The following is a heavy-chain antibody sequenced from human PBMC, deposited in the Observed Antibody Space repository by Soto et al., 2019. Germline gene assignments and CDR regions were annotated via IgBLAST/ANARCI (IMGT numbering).Heavy chain of an antibody. CDR3: AKELAGELDYYYDGMDV. V-gene: IGHV3-30*18. J-gene: IGHJ6*02. D-gene: IGHD6-6*01. CDR2: ISYDGSNK. Sequence: QVQLVESGGGVVQPGRSLRLSCAASGFTFSSYGMHWVRQTPGKGLEWVAVISYDGSNKDYADSVKGRFTISRDQSKNTLFLQMTRLRVEDTAVYYCAKELAGELDYYYDGMDVWGQGNTVTVSS. CDR1: GFTFSSYG.